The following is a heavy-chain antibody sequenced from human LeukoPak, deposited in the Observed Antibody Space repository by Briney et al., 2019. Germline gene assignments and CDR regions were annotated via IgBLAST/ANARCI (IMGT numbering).Heavy chain of an antibody. J-gene: IGHJ3*02. CDR3: ARDYGDAYDI. CDR1: GGSISSYY. CDR2: IFYSGST. Sequence: SETLSLTCTVSGGSISSYYWSWIRQPPGKGLEWIGYIFYSGSTNYNPSLRSRVTISVDTSNNQFSLKLSSVTAADTALYYCARDYGDAYDIWGQGTMVTVSS. V-gene: IGHV4-59*01. D-gene: IGHD4-17*01.